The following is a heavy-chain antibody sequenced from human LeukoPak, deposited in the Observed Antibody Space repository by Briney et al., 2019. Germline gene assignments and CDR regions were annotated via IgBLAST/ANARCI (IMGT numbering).Heavy chain of an antibody. J-gene: IGHJ1*01. CDR2: IYYSGST. D-gene: IGHD2-15*01. CDR1: GGSISSSSYY. Sequence: SETLSLTCTVSGGSISSSSYYWGWIRQPPGKGLEWIGSIYYSGSTYYNPSLKSRVTISVDTSKNQFSLKLSSVTAADTAVYYCAKTVVTSNEYFQHWGQGTLVTVSS. CDR3: AKTVVTSNEYFQH. V-gene: IGHV4-39*01.